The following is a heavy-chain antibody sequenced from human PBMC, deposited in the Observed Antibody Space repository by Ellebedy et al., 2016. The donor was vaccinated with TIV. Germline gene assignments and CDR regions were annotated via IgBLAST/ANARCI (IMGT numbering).Heavy chain of an antibody. V-gene: IGHV3-11*06. CDR2: ISDSGTYT. CDR1: GFTFSDYY. Sequence: PWGSLRLSCAISGFTFSDYYLNWIRQAPGKGLEWVSYISDSGTYTNYADSVRGRFTNSRDNAKNSVYLQMDSLRVEDTATYFCARDTPKFFYDSSDYQWGQGALVTVSS. D-gene: IGHD3-22*01. J-gene: IGHJ4*02. CDR3: ARDTPKFFYDSSDYQ.